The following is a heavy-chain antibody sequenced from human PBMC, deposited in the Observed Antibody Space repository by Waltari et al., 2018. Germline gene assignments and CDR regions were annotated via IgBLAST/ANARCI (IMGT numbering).Heavy chain of an antibody. D-gene: IGHD2-2*01. CDR1: GYTFTSYD. V-gene: IGHV1-8*01. CDR2: MNPNSGNT. CDR3: AGGGYQLLWGYYYMDV. Sequence: QVQLVQSGAEVKKPGASVKVSCKASGYTFTSYDINWGRQATGQGLEWMGWMNPNSGNTGDAQKFQGRVTLTRNTSISTAYMELSSLRSEDTAVYYCAGGGYQLLWGYYYMDVWGKGTTVTVSS. J-gene: IGHJ6*03.